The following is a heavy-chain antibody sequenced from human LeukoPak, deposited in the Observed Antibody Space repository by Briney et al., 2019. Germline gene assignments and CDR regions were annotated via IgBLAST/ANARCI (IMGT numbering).Heavy chain of an antibody. CDR3: ASQGGYSGYAWGFYMDV. CDR1: GGTFSSYA. V-gene: IGHV1-69*06. Sequence: SVKVSCKASGGTFSSYAISWVRQAPGQGLEWMGGIIPIFGTANYAQKFQGRVTITADKSTSTAYMELSSLRSEDTAVYYCASQGGYSGYAWGFYMDVWGKGTTVTVSS. D-gene: IGHD5-12*01. J-gene: IGHJ6*03. CDR2: IIPIFGTA.